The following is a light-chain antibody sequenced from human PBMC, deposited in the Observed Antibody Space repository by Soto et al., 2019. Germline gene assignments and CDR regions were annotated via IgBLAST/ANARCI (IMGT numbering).Light chain of an antibody. Sequence: QSVLTQPPSVSAAPGQKVTISCSGSSSNIGNNYVSWYQQLPGTTPKLLIYENNKRPSAIPDRFSGSKSGTSATLGITGLQTGDEADYYCETWDSSLSAVVFGGGTKLTVL. CDR2: ENN. V-gene: IGLV1-51*02. CDR3: ETWDSSLSAVV. J-gene: IGLJ2*01. CDR1: SSNIGNNY.